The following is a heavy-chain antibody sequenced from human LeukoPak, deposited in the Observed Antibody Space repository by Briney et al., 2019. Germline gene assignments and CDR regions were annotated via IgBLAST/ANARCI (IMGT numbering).Heavy chain of an antibody. CDR3: ARDGGNGDYFY. V-gene: IGHV3-48*03. D-gene: IGHD4-17*01. J-gene: IGHJ4*02. CDR2: ISSSGSTI. Sequence: GGSLRLSRAASGFTFSSYEMNWVRQAPGKGLEWVSYISSSGSTIYYADSVKGRFTISRDNAKNSLYLQMNSLRAEDTAVYYCARDGGNGDYFYWGQGTLVTVSS. CDR1: GFTFSSYE.